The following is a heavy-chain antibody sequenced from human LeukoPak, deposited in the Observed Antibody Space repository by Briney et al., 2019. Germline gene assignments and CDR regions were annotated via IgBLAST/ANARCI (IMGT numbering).Heavy chain of an antibody. J-gene: IGHJ4*02. V-gene: IGHV3-48*03. Sequence: GGSLRLSCAVSGFIFRTYQMSWVRQAPGKGLEWLSYISTSGDTRYYADSVKGRFTISRDNAKNSAYLEMNSLRAEDTGIYYCARDQGSGSYFALGYWGQGTLVTVSS. CDR3: ARDQGSGSYFALGY. CDR1: GFIFRTYQ. D-gene: IGHD3-10*01. CDR2: ISTSGDTR.